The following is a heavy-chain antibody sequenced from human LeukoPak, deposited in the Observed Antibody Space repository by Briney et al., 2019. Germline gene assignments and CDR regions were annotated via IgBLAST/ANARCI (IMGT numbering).Heavy chain of an antibody. CDR2: IYYSWST. CDR3: ARQYYYDSPFDY. D-gene: IGHD3-22*01. CDR1: GGSISRYH. V-gene: IGHV4-59*07. J-gene: IGHJ4*02. Sequence: SDTLSLTCTVSGGSISRYHWICLRHPPGKGLEWIGYIYYSWSTIYNPSLKSRLTISVDTSKNQFSLKLRSVTAADTAVYYCARQYYYDSPFDYWGQGTLVTVSS.